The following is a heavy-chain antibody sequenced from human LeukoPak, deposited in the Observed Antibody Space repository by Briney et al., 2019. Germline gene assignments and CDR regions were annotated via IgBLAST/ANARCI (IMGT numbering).Heavy chain of an antibody. CDR3: ARLLVPAAGGYYFDS. D-gene: IGHD2-2*01. Sequence: SETLSLTCTVSGASISSPYWSWIRQPPGKGLEWVGYIYFSGSTYYNPSLKSRVTVSVDRSKNQFSLELSSVSAADTAVYYCARLLVPAAGGYYFDSWGQGTLVTVSS. J-gene: IGHJ4*02. CDR2: IYFSGST. CDR1: GASISSPY. V-gene: IGHV4-59*11.